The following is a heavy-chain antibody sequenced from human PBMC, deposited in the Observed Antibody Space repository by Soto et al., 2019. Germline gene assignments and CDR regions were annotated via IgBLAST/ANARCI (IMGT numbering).Heavy chain of an antibody. CDR1: GFTFSSYG. CDR2: IWYDGSNK. D-gene: IGHD6-6*01. J-gene: IGHJ6*02. CDR3: ARKGLGGIAARPMGRDYYYGMDV. V-gene: IGHV3-33*01. Sequence: QVQLVESGGGVVQPGRSLRLSCAASGFTFSSYGMHWVRQAPGKGLEWVAVIWYDGSNKYYADSVKGRFTISRDNSKNTLYLQMNSLRPEDTAVYYCARKGLGGIAARPMGRDYYYGMDVWGQGTTVTVSS.